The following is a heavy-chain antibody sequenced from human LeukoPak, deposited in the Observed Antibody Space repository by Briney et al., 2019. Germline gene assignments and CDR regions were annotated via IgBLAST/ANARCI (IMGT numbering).Heavy chain of an antibody. Sequence: PGGSLRLSCAASGFTFSSYSMNWVRQAPGKGLEWVSYISSSSSTIYYADSVKGRFTISRDNSKNTLYLQMNSLRAEDTAVYYCAKDVYYGSGNDAFDIWGQGTMVTVSS. D-gene: IGHD3-10*01. J-gene: IGHJ3*02. CDR3: AKDVYYGSGNDAFDI. CDR2: ISSSSSTI. V-gene: IGHV3-48*01. CDR1: GFTFSSYS.